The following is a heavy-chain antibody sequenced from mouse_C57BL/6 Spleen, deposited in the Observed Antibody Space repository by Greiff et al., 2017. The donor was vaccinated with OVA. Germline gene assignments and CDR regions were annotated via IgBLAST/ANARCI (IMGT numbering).Heavy chain of an antibody. V-gene: IGHV1-64*01. D-gene: IGHD4-1*01. CDR3: ARWRANWEDYDAMDY. J-gene: IGHJ4*01. CDR1: GYTFTSYW. CDR2: IHPNSGST. Sequence: QVQLQQPGAELVKPGASVKLSCKASGYTFTSYWMHWVKQRPGQGLEWIGMIHPNSGSTNYNEKFKSKATLTVDKSSSTAYMQLSSLTSEDSAVYYCARWRANWEDYDAMDYWGQGTSVTVSS.